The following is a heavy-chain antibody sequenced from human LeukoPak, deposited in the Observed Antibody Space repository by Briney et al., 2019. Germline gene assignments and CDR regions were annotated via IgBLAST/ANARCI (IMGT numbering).Heavy chain of an antibody. Sequence: ASVKVSCKTSGYTFTSYYMHWVRQAPGQGLEWMGWVNPTSGGTNYAQKFQGRVTMTRDTSISTAYMELSRLRSDDTAVYYCARGIAYSSSSARGYNYYFYGMAVWGQGTTVTVSS. D-gene: IGHD6-6*01. V-gene: IGHV1-2*02. CDR2: VNPTSGGT. CDR3: ARGIAYSSSSARGYNYYFYGMAV. J-gene: IGHJ6*02. CDR1: GYTFTSYY.